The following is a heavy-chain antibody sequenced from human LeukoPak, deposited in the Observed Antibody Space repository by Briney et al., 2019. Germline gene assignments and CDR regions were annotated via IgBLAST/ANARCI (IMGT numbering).Heavy chain of an antibody. V-gene: IGHV3-23*01. D-gene: IGHD5-24*01. CDR1: GLSFSSFA. CDR3: AKSGGDRERWLHLDS. J-gene: IGHJ4*02. CDR2: IRGNGET. Sequence: PGGSLRLSCAASGLSFSSFAMSWVRQGPARGLEWVSSIRGNGETFYADSVKGRFTLYSDSSRNTVYFQLNNLRVEDTAIYYCAKSGGDRERWLHLDSWGQGALVTVSS.